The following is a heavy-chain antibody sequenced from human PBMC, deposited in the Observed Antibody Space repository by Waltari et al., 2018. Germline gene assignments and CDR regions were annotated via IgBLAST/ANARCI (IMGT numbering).Heavy chain of an antibody. CDR1: GGPISSCNYY. CDR3: ARHMTSNPYYYYMDV. V-gene: IGHV4-39*01. D-gene: IGHD3-16*01. J-gene: IGHJ6*03. CDR2: TYYSGKT. Sequence: QLQLQESGPGLVQPSETLSLICTVSGGPISSCNYYWGWIRQPPGKGLEWIGSTYYSGKTYYNPSLKSRVTISADTSKNQFSLKLSSVTAADAAVYFCARHMTSNPYYYYMDVWGKGTAVPVS.